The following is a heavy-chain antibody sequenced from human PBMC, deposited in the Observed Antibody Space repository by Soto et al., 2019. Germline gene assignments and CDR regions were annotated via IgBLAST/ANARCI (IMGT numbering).Heavy chain of an antibody. V-gene: IGHV1-18*04. CDR1: GYTFTSYG. Sequence: ASVKVSCKASGYTFTSYGISWVRQAPGQGPEWMGWISAYNGNTNYAQKLQGRVTMTTDTSTSTAYMELRSLRSDDTAVYYCARDGRWEATSPYNWFDPWGQGTLVTVSS. CDR3: ARDGRWEATSPYNWFDP. CDR2: ISAYNGNT. D-gene: IGHD1-26*01. J-gene: IGHJ5*02.